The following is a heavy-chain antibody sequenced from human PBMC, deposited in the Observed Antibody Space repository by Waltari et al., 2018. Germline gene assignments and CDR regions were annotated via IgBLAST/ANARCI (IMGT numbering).Heavy chain of an antibody. CDR2: ISAGGGAT. J-gene: IGHJ6*02. CDR1: GFTFSSYA. CDR3: TKRGDYYYYGMAV. Sequence: EVRLVESGGGLVQPGGSLRLSCATSGFTFSSYAMSWVRQAPGKGLEWVSSISAGGGATYYADSVKGRFTISRDISKNTVCLQVNSLRADDTAVYYCTKRGDYYYYGMAVWGQGTTVTVSS. V-gene: IGHV3-23*04.